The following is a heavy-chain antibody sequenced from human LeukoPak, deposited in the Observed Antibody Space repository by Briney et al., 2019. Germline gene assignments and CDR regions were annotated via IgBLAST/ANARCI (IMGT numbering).Heavy chain of an antibody. Sequence: ASVKVSCKASGYTCTSYAMHWVRQAPGQRLEWMGWINAGNGNTKYSQKFQGRVTITRDTSASTAYMELSSLRSEDTAVYYCARDARGSSWYGDFDYWGQGTLVTVSS. CDR2: INAGNGNT. CDR3: ARDARGSSWYGDFDY. D-gene: IGHD6-13*01. CDR1: GYTCTSYA. J-gene: IGHJ4*02. V-gene: IGHV1-3*01.